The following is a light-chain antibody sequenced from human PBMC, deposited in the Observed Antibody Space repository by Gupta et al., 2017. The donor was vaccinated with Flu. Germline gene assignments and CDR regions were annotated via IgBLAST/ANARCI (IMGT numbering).Light chain of an antibody. Sequence: NFMLTPPHSVSESPGTTVTISCTRSSGSIASNYVQWYQQRPGSSPTTVIYEDNQRPSGVPDRFSGSIDSSSNSASLTIAGLKTEDEDDYYCQSDDSGNWVFGGGTKLTV. CDR3: QSDDSGNWV. CDR1: SGSIASNY. J-gene: IGLJ3*02. V-gene: IGLV6-57*01. CDR2: EDN.